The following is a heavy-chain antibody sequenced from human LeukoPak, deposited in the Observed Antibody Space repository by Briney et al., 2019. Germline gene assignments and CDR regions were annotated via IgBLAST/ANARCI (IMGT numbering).Heavy chain of an antibody. CDR1: GFTFSSYS. D-gene: IGHD1-26*01. Sequence: KPGGSLRLSCAASGFTFSSYSMNWVRQAPGKGLEWVSSISSSSSYIYYADSVKGRFTISRDNSKNTLYLQMNSLRAEDTAVYYCARALGTAGDYFDYWGQGTLVTVSS. V-gene: IGHV3-21*01. CDR3: ARALGTAGDYFDY. J-gene: IGHJ4*02. CDR2: ISSSSSYI.